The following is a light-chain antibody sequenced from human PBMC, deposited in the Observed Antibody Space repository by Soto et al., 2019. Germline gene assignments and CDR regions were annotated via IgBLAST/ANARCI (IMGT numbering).Light chain of an antibody. CDR2: WAS. V-gene: IGKV4-1*01. Sequence: DIVMTQSPDSLAVSLGERATINGKSSQSVLYSSNNKNYLSWYQQKPGQPPKLLIYWASSRESGVPDRFSGSGSGTNFTLTISSLQADDVAVYYCQQFGFTPRTFGQGTKVEIK. J-gene: IGKJ1*01. CDR1: QSVLYSSNNKNY. CDR3: QQFGFTPRT.